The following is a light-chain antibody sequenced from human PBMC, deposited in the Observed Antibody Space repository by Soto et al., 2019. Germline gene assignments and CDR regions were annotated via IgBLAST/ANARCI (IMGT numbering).Light chain of an antibody. Sequence: QSALTQPASVSGSPGQSITISCTGTSSDVGGYNYVSWYQQHPGKAPKLMIYVVSNRPSGVSNRFSGSKSGNTASLTISGLQAEDEADYYCSSYTARVFGTGTKLTVL. J-gene: IGLJ1*01. CDR3: SSYTARV. V-gene: IGLV2-14*01. CDR1: SSDVGGYNY. CDR2: VVS.